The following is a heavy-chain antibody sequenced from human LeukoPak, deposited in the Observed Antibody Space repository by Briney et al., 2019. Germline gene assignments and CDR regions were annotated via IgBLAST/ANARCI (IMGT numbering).Heavy chain of an antibody. CDR2: IYYSGST. J-gene: IGHJ3*02. CDR3: ARSDYHNSGSHTVFDAFDI. D-gene: IGHD3-10*01. CDR1: GGSVSSDNYY. Sequence: SETLSLTCTVSGGSVSSDNYYWSWIRQPPGKGLEWIGYIYYSGSTNYNPSLKSRVSISVDTSKNQFSLKLSSVTAADTAVYYCARSDYHNSGSHTVFDAFDIWGQGTRVTVSS. V-gene: IGHV4-61*01.